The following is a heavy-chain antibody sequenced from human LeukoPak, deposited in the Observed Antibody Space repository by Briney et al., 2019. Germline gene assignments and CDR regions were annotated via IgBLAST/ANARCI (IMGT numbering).Heavy chain of an antibody. Sequence: SVKVSCKASGFTFTSSAMQWVRQARGQRLEWIGWIVVGSGNTNYAQKFQERVTITTDMSTSTAYMELSSLRSEDTAVYYCAAVVRPLWFGDLLRVDYWGQGTLVTVSS. V-gene: IGHV1-58*02. CDR1: GFTFTSSA. CDR2: IVVGSGNT. D-gene: IGHD3-10*01. J-gene: IGHJ4*02. CDR3: AAVVRPLWFGDLLRVDY.